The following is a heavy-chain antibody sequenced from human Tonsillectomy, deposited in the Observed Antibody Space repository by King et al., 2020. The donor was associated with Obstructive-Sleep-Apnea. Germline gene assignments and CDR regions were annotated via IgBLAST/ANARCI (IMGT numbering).Heavy chain of an antibody. Sequence: VQLVESGAEVKKPGESLRISCKGSGYSFTSYWISWVGQMPGKGLEWMGRIDPSDAYTNYSPSFQGHVTISADKSISTAYLPWSSLKAADTAMYYCARHYYGSGSYYGDAFDIWGQGTMVTVSS. CDR2: IDPSDAYT. CDR3: ARHYYGSGSYYGDAFDI. D-gene: IGHD3-10*01. J-gene: IGHJ3*02. CDR1: GYSFTSYW. V-gene: IGHV5-10-1*03.